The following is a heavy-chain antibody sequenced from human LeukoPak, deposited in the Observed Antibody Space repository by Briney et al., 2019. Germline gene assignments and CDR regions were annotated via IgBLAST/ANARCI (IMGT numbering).Heavy chain of an antibody. CDR2: ISSSSSYI. CDR1: GFTFSSYS. D-gene: IGHD2-2*01. V-gene: IGHV3-21*01. Sequence: GGSLRLSCAASGFTFSSYSMNWVRQAPGKGGEGVSSISSSSSYIYYADSVKGRFTISRDNAKNSLYLQMNSLRAEDTAVYYCARDRSKEGYCSSTSCYASRYYYYYYGMDVWGQGTTVTVSS. CDR3: ARDRSKEGYCSSTSCYASRYYYYYYGMDV. J-gene: IGHJ6*02.